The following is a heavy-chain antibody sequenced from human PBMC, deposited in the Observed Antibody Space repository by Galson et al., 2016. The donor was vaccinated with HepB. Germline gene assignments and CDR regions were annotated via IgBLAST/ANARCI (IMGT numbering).Heavy chain of an antibody. CDR1: GSNFGAFA. CDR2: AVWNGETI. CDR3: TKAPGGFRHCNSPNCGPYYAMDV. J-gene: IGHJ6*02. V-gene: IGHV3-9*01. Sequence: SLRLSCAASGSNFGAFAMHWVRKPPGKGLEWVAGAVWNGETIGYADSVKGRFSISRDYADNSLFLEMNSLRAEDTALYYCTKAPGGFRHCNSPNCGPYYAMDVWGQGTTVTVSS. D-gene: IGHD2-2*01.